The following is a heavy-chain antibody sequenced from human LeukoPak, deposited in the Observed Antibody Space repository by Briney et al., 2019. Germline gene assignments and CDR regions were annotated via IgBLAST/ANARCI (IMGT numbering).Heavy chain of an antibody. CDR3: ATRYSGSYYLDY. J-gene: IGHJ4*02. V-gene: IGHV1-69-2*01. CDR2: VDPGDGET. D-gene: IGHD1-26*01. CDR1: GYTFTDYY. Sequence: ASVKISCKASGYTFTDYYMHWVQQAPGKGLEWMGRVDPGDGETIYAEKFQGRVTITADTSTDTAYMELSSLRSEDTAVYYCATRYSGSYYLDYWGQGTLVTVSS.